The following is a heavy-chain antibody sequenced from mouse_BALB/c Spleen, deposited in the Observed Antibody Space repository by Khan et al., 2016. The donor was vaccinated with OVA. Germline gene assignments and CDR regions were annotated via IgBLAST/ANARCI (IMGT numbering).Heavy chain of an antibody. V-gene: IGHV9-1*02. CDR1: GYTFTNYG. J-gene: IGHJ1*01. CDR3: AREACYWYIDI. CDR2: INTYTGEP. Sequence: QIQLVQSGPELKKPGDSVKLSCKASGYTFTNYGMNWVKQAPGKGLKWIGRINTYTGEPTYTGDFKGRVAFSLETSARSPYLQLKHLKYKDMATYFCAREACYWYIDIWGAGTTVTVSS.